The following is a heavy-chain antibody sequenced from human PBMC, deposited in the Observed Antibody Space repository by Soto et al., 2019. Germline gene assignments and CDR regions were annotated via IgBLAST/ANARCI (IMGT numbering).Heavy chain of an antibody. CDR1: GFTFSSYS. CDR3: ARDRGSGCASGLDP. D-gene: IGHD6-19*01. V-gene: IGHV3-21*01. Sequence: EVQLVESGGGLVKPGGSLRLSCAASGFTFSSYSMNWVRQAPGKGLEWVSSISSSSSYIYYADSVKGRFTISRDNAKNSLYLQMNSLRAEDTAVYYCARDRGSGCASGLDPWGQGTLVTVSS. J-gene: IGHJ5*02. CDR2: ISSSSSYI.